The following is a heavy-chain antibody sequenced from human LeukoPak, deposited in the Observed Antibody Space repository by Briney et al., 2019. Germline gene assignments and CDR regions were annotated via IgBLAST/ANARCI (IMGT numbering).Heavy chain of an antibody. V-gene: IGHV3-21*01. CDR3: ARVTEAPYYFDY. Sequence: GGTLRLSCAASGFTFSSYSMNWVRQAPGKGLEWVSSISSSSSYIYYADSVKGRFTISRDNAKNSLYLQMNSLRAEDTAVYYCARVTEAPYYFDYWGQGTLVTVSS. CDR2: ISSSSSYI. CDR1: GFTFSSYS. J-gene: IGHJ4*02.